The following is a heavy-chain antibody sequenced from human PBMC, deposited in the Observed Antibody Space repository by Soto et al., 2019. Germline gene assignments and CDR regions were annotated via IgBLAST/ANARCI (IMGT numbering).Heavy chain of an antibody. Sequence: GASVKVSCKASGYTFSSYYMHWVRQAPGQGLEWMGIVTPIGDYTAYAQKFQGRVTMTRDTSATTVYMELSSLTSEDTAVYYCTRRPPSSDDPGMYALDIWGQRTMVTVSS. CDR2: VTPIGDYT. D-gene: IGHD2-8*01. V-gene: IGHV1-46*01. CDR3: TRRPPSSDDPGMYALDI. J-gene: IGHJ3*02. CDR1: GYTFSSYY.